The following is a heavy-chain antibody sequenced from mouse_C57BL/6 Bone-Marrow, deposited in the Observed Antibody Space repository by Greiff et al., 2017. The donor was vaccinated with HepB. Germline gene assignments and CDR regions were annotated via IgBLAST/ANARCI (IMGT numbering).Heavy chain of an antibody. CDR2: IWGGGST. Sequence: VKVEESGPGLVAPSQSLSITCTVSGFSLTSYGVDWVRQPPGKGLEWLGVIWGGGSTNYNSALMSRLSISKDNSKSQVFLKMNSLQTDDTAMYYCAKHHYGNYVDYAMDYWGQGTSVTVSS. J-gene: IGHJ4*01. V-gene: IGHV2-9*01. D-gene: IGHD2-1*01. CDR1: GFSLTSYG. CDR3: AKHHYGNYVDYAMDY.